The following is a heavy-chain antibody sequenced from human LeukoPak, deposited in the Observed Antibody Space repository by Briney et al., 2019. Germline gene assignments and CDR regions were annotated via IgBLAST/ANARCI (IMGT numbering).Heavy chain of an antibody. Sequence: PGGSLRLSCAASGFIFSQYSKNWVRQAPGKGLEWVSHIRSSSETFYADSVKGRFTISRDNARNSLYLQMNNLRGEDTAIYYCARDAGNSGYGCDLWGQGTLVTVSS. J-gene: IGHJ5*02. D-gene: IGHD5-12*01. CDR3: ARDAGNSGYGCDL. CDR2: IRSSSET. V-gene: IGHV3-48*01. CDR1: GFIFSQYS.